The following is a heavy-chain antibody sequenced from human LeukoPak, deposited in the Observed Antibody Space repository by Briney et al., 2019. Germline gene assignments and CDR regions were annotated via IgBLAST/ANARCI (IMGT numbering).Heavy chain of an antibody. Sequence: SETLSLTCTISGGSISSTSYYWGWIRQPPGKGLEWIGSIYYSGSTYYNPSLKSRVTISVDTSKNQFSLKLSSVTAADTAVYYCARDVGYCSSTSCYNNFDYWGQGTLVTVSS. CDR1: GGSISSTSYY. D-gene: IGHD2-2*02. CDR2: IYYSGST. CDR3: ARDVGYCSSTSCYNNFDY. V-gene: IGHV4-39*07. J-gene: IGHJ4*02.